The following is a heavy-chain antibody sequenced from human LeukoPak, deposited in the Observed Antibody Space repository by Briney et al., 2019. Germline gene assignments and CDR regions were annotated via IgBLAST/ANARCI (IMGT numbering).Heavy chain of an antibody. J-gene: IGHJ4*02. D-gene: IGHD3-22*01. CDR2: ISCTGGTI. V-gene: IGHV3-48*04. Sequence: QPGGSLRLSCAASGFTFSSYSMTWVRQAPGKGLEWVSYISCTGGTIYYADSVKGGFSISRDNAKNSLYLQMNSLRAEETAVYYCARGLTDSSGYYYASKYWGQGTLVTVSS. CDR3: ARGLTDSSGYYYASKY. CDR1: GFTFSSYS.